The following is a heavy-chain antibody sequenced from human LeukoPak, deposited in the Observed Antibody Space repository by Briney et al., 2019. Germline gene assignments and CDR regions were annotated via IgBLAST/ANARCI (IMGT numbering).Heavy chain of an antibody. J-gene: IGHJ4*02. CDR2: IRYDGSNK. V-gene: IGHV3-30*02. CDR1: GFTFSSYG. Sequence: PGGSLRLSCAASGFTFSSYGMHWVRQAPGKGLEWVAFIRYDGSNKYYADSVKGRFTISRDNSKNTLYLQMNSLRAEDTAVYYCAKDSVPAATLYFDYWGQGTLVTVSS. D-gene: IGHD2-2*01. CDR3: AKDSVPAATLYFDY.